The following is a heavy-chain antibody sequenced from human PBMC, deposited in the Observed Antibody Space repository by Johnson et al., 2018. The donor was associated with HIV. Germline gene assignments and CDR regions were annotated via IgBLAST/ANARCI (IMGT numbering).Heavy chain of an antibody. Sequence: VQLVESGGGVVQPGTSLRLSCAASGFTFRRYGMSWIRQAPGKGPEWISYIRTSSSNTYSSDSVKCRFTISRDNSKNTLYLQMNSLRAEDTAVYYCARKRIAAAGLDAFDIWGQGTMVTVSS. CDR2: IRTSSSNT. V-gene: IGHV3-48*01. D-gene: IGHD6-13*01. CDR3: ARKRIAAAGLDAFDI. J-gene: IGHJ3*02. CDR1: GFTFRRYG.